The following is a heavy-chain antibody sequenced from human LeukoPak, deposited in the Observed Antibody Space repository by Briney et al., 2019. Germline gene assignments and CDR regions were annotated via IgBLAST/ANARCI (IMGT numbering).Heavy chain of an antibody. CDR3: VITTYYHDSSGHHANWFDP. Sequence: ASVTVSCSASGYTFTSYHMHWVRLAPGPGLEWMGIINTSSSSTSYAQKFQGRVTMTRDTSTSTVYMELSSLRSEDTAVYYCVITTYYHDSSGHHANWFDPWGQGTLVTVSS. D-gene: IGHD3-22*01. J-gene: IGHJ5*02. CDR2: INTSSSST. CDR1: GYTFTSYH. V-gene: IGHV1-46*01.